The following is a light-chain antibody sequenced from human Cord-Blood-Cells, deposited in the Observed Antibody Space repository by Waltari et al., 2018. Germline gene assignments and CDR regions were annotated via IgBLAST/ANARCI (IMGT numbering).Light chain of an antibody. CDR2: DAS. CDR1: QSVSSY. CDR3: QQRSNWPPLT. J-gene: IGKJ4*01. V-gene: IGKV3-11*01. Sequence: TLSLSPGERATLSCRASQSVSSYLAWYQQKPGQAPRLLIYDASNRATGIPARFSGSGSGTDFTLTISSLEPEDFAVYYCQQRSNWPPLTFGGGTKVEIK.